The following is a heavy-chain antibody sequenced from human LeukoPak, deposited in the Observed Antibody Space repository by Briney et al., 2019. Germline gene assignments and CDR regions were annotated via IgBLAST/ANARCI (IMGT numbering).Heavy chain of an antibody. V-gene: IGHV1-2*02. CDR3: ARDYYDSSGYYLSYYFDY. Sequence: ASVKVSCKASGYTFTGYFMHWVRQAPGQGLEWMGWINPNSGGTNYAQTFQGRVTMTRDTSISTAYMELSRLRSDDTAVYYCARDYYDSSGYYLSYYFDYWGQGTLVTVSS. CDR1: GYTFTGYF. D-gene: IGHD3-22*01. CDR2: INPNSGGT. J-gene: IGHJ4*02.